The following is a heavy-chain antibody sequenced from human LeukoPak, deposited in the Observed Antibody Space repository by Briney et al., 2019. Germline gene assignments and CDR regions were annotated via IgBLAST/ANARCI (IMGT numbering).Heavy chain of an antibody. D-gene: IGHD3-22*01. V-gene: IGHV4-59*01. CDR3: ARLHYYDSSGYYYFDY. CDR2: IYYSGST. CDR1: GGSISSYY. J-gene: IGHJ4*02. Sequence: PSETLSLTCTVSGGSISSYYWSWIRQPPGKGLEWIGYIYYSGSTNYNPSLKSRVTISVDRSKNQFSLRLSSVTAADTAVYYCARLHYYDSSGYYYFDYWGQGTLVTVSS.